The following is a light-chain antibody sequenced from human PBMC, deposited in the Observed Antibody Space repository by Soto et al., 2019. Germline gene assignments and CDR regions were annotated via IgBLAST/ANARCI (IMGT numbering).Light chain of an antibody. J-gene: IGLJ1*01. V-gene: IGLV2-23*01. CDR2: EGS. CDR3: CSYAGSSTYV. Sequence: QSALTQPRSVSGSPGQSVTISCTGASGDVGSYNFVSWYQQLPGKAPQLMIFEGSKRPSGVSNRFSGSKSGNTASLTISGLQAEDEAEYYCCSYAGSSTYVFGTGTKLTVL. CDR1: SGDVGSYNF.